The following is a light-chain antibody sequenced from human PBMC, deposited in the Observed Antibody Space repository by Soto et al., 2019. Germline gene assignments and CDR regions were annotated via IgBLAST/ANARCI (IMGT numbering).Light chain of an antibody. Sequence: QSVLTQPASVSGSPGQSITISCTGTSSDVGGYNYVSWYQQHPGKAPKLMIYEVSNRPSGVSNRFSGSKSGNTASLTISGLQAEDEADYYCSSYTSSSTLCVFGTGTKRHRP. CDR1: SSDVGGYNY. CDR2: EVS. CDR3: SSYTSSSTLCV. J-gene: IGLJ1*01. V-gene: IGLV2-14*01.